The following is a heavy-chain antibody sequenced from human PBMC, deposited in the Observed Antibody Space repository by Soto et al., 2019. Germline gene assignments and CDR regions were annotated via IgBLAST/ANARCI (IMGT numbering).Heavy chain of an antibody. CDR1: GFTFSSYG. Sequence: QVQLVESGGGVVQPGRSLRLSCAASGFTFSSYGMHWVRQAPGKGLEWVAVISYDGSNKYYADSVKGRFTISRDNSKNTLYLQMNSLRAEDTAVYYCAKAEQAELETYYDFWSGYFEAEYFQHWGQGTLVTVSS. CDR2: ISYDGSNK. D-gene: IGHD3-3*01. J-gene: IGHJ1*01. V-gene: IGHV3-30*18. CDR3: AKAEQAELETYYDFWSGYFEAEYFQH.